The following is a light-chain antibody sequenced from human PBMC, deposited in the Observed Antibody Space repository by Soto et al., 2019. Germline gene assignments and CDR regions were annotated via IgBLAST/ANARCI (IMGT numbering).Light chain of an antibody. CDR3: QEYGSSPRLT. J-gene: IGKJ4*01. V-gene: IGKV3-20*01. CDR1: QSVSSSY. Sequence: EIVLTQSPGTLSSSPGERATLSCRASQSVSSSYLAWYQQKPGQAPRLLIYGASSRATGIPDRFSGSGSGTAGTLTISRLEPEDFAVYYWQEYGSSPRLTFGGGTVVDSK. CDR2: GAS.